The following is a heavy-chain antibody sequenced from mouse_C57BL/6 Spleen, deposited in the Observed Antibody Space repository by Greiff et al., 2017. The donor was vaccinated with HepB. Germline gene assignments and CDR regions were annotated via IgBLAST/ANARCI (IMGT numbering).Heavy chain of an antibody. V-gene: IGHV1-59*01. CDR1: GYTFTSYW. CDR2: IDPSDSYT. D-gene: IGHD1-1*01. J-gene: IGHJ2*01. CDR3: AGGDYYGSSY. Sequence: VQLQQPGAELVRPGTSVKLSCKASGYTFTSYWMHWVKQRPGQGLEWIGVIDPSDSYTNYNQKFKGKATLTVDTSSSTAYMQLSSLTSEDSAVYYCAGGDYYGSSYWGKGTTLTVSS.